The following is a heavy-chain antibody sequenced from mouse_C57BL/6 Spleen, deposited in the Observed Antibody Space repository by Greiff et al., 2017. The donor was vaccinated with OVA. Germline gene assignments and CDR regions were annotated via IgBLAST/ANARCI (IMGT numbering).Heavy chain of an antibody. CDR1: GFTFSSYA. V-gene: IGHV5-9-1*02. CDR3: TRSITTVVARSYYYAMDY. J-gene: IGHJ4*01. CDR2: ISSGGDYI. D-gene: IGHD1-1*01. Sequence: EVQRVESGEGLVKPGGSLKLSCAASGFTFSSYAMSWVRQTPEKRLEWVAYISSGGDYIYYADTVKGRFTISRDNARNTLYLQMSSLKSEDTAMYYCTRSITTVVARSYYYAMDYWGQGTSVTVSS.